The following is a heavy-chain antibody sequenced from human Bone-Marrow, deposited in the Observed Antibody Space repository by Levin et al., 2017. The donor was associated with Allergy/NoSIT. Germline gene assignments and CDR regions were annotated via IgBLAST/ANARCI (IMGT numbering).Heavy chain of an antibody. V-gene: IGHV3-30-3*01. Sequence: PGGSLRLSCAASGFTFSSYAMHWVRQAPGKGLEWVAVISYDGSNKYYADSVKGRFTISRDNSKNTLYLQMNSLRAEDTAVYYCAREGYDSSGYYRVDFDYWGQGTLVTVSS. CDR2: ISYDGSNK. D-gene: IGHD3-22*01. CDR1: GFTFSSYA. J-gene: IGHJ4*02. CDR3: AREGYDSSGYYRVDFDY.